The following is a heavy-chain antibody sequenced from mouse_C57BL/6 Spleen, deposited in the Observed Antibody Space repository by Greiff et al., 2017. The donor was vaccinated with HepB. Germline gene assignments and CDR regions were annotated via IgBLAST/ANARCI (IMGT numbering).Heavy chain of an antibody. Sequence: EVKLQQSGPELVKPGASVKISCKASGYTFTDYYMNWVKQSHGKSLEWIGDINPNNGGTSYNQKFKGKATLTVDKSSSTAYMELRSLTSEDSAVYYCARLGLTDAMDYWGQGTSVTVSS. J-gene: IGHJ4*01. CDR3: ARLGLTDAMDY. CDR2: INPNNGGT. V-gene: IGHV1-26*01. D-gene: IGHD2-13*01. CDR1: GYTFTDYY.